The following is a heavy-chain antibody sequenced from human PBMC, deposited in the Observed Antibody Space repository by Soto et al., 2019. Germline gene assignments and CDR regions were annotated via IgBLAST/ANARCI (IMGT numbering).Heavy chain of an antibody. CDR1: GFTFDDYA. D-gene: IGHD5-18*01. CDR3: AKGGYSYGDFYYGMDV. Sequence: EAQLVESGGGLEQHDRSLRLSCAASGFTFDDYAMHWVRQAPGKGLEWVSGISWNGGSKGYADSVKGRFTISRDNSKKSLYLQINSLRGEDTALYYCAKGGYSYGDFYYGMDVWGQGTMVIVSS. CDR2: ISWNGGSK. J-gene: IGHJ6*02. V-gene: IGHV3-9*01.